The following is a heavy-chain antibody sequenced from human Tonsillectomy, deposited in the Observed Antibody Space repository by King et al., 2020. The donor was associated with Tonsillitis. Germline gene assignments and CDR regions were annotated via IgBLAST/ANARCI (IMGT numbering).Heavy chain of an antibody. CDR1: GGSFSSYA. V-gene: IGHV1-69*12. Sequence: VQLVQSGAEVKKPGSSVKVSCKASGGSFSSYAISWVRQAPGQGLEWMGGIIPPFGTANYAQKFQGRVTLTADESTSTAYMELSSLRSEDTAVYYCARAHSSGYWAYNYYMDVWGKGTTVTVSS. CDR3: ARAHSSGYWAYNYYMDV. D-gene: IGHD3-22*01. CDR2: IIPPFGTA. J-gene: IGHJ6*03.